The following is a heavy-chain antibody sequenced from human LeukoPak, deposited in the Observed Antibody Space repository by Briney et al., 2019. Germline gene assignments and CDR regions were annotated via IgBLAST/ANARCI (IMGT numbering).Heavy chain of an antibody. D-gene: IGHD1-1*01. Sequence: GGSLRLSCAASEFTFSRNWMSWVRQAPGKGLEWVANIKQDGSEKSYVDSVKGRFTISRDNAENSLYLQLNSLRAEDTAIYYCARLATDDFYFDHWGQGALVSVSS. V-gene: IGHV3-7*01. CDR2: IKQDGSEK. CDR3: ARLATDDFYFDH. CDR1: EFTFSRNW. J-gene: IGHJ4*02.